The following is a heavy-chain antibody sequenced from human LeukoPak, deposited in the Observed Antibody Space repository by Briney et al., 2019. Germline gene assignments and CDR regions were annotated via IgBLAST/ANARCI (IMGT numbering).Heavy chain of an antibody. CDR1: GFTFSSYA. J-gene: IGHJ3*02. D-gene: IGHD6-6*01. CDR2: ISYDGSNK. CDR3: ARERSSLAGAFDI. V-gene: IGHV3-30-3*01. Sequence: GRSLRLSCAASGFTFSSYAMHWVRQAPGKGLEWVAVISYDGSNKCYADSVKGRFTISRDNSKNTLYLQMNSLRAEDTAVYYCARERSSLAGAFDIWGQGTMVTVSS.